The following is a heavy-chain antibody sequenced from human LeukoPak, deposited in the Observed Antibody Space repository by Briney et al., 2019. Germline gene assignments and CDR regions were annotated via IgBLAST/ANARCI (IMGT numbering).Heavy chain of an antibody. D-gene: IGHD3-22*01. CDR3: ARDRYDSSGNWFDP. CDR1: GYTFTSYG. J-gene: IGHJ5*02. Sequence: GASVKVSCKASGYTFTSYGISWARQAPGQGLEWMGWISAYNGNTNYAQKLQGRVTMTTDTSTSTAYMELRSLRSDDTAVYYCARDRYDSSGNWFDPWGQGTLVTVSS. V-gene: IGHV1-18*01. CDR2: ISAYNGNT.